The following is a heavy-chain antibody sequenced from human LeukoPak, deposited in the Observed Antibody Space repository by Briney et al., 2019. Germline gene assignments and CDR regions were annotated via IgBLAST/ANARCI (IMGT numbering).Heavy chain of an antibody. CDR3: AREVPTGTSFDY. V-gene: IGHV3-48*03. Sequence: GGSLRLSCAASGFTLSSYEMNWVRQAPGKGLEWVSYISSSGGPIFYADSVKGRFTISRDNAKNSLFLQMSSLRAEDTAVYYCAREVPTGTSFDYWAQGTLVTVSS. D-gene: IGHD4-17*01. CDR2: ISSSGGPI. CDR1: GFTLSSYE. J-gene: IGHJ4*02.